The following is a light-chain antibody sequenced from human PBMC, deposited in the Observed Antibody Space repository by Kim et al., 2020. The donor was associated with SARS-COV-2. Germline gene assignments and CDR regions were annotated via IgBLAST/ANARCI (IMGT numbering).Light chain of an antibody. CDR1: QRVSSHY. J-gene: IGKJ1*01. CDR3: QQCGGSPRT. Sequence: CSGERGTRAGRGRQRVSSHYLAWYQQKPGQAPRLRSDGASSRATDNPDRFSGSGSGTDFTLTISRLEPEDFAVYYCQQCGGSPRTFGQGTKVDIK. V-gene: IGKV3-20*01. CDR2: GAS.